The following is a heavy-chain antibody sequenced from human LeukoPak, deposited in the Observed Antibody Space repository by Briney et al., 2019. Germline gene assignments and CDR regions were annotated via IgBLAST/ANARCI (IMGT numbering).Heavy chain of an antibody. CDR3: ARDPPSSSY. CDR2: ISSSSSTI. Sequence: GGSLRLSCAASGFTFSSYSMNWVRQAPGKGLEWVSYISSSSSTIYYADSVKGRFTISRDNAKNSLYLQMNSLRAEDTAVYYCARDPPSSSYWGQGTLVTVSS. D-gene: IGHD6-6*01. V-gene: IGHV3-48*04. CDR1: GFTFSSYS. J-gene: IGHJ4*02.